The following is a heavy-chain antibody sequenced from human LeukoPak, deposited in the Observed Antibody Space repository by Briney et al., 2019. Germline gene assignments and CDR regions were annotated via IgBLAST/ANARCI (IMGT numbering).Heavy chain of an antibody. J-gene: IGHJ4*02. Sequence: GGSLRLSCAASGFTVSSNYMSWVRQAPGKGLEWVSVIYSAGNTNYADSVKGRFTISRDNSKNTVYLQMNSLRAEDTVVYYCARVSSSGWYVFDYWGQGTLVTVSS. V-gene: IGHV3-53*01. CDR2: IYSAGNT. D-gene: IGHD6-19*01. CDR1: GFTVSSNY. CDR3: ARVSSSGWYVFDY.